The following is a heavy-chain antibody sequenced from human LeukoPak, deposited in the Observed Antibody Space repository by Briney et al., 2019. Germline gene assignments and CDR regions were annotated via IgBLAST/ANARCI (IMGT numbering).Heavy chain of an antibody. CDR3: AKDSWRSSGIASY. J-gene: IGHJ4*02. CDR1: GFTFSSYG. CDR2: ISYDGSNK. D-gene: IGHD6-19*01. V-gene: IGHV3-30*18. Sequence: GGSLRLSCAASGFTFSSYGMHWVRQAPGKGLEWVAVISYDGSNKYYADSVKGRFTISRDNSKNTLYLQMSSLRAEDTAVYYCAKDSWRSSGIASYWGQGTLVTVSS.